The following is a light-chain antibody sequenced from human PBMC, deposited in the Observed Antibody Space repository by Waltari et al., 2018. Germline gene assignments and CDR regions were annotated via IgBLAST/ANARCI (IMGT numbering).Light chain of an antibody. V-gene: IGKV1-5*03. CDR3: QQYNSYSGT. CDR2: KES. CDR1: QSISSW. Sequence: IQMTQSPSTLSASVGDRVTITCRASQSISSWLAWYQQKPGKAPKLLIYKESSLESGVPSRFSGSGSGTEFTLTISSLQPDDFATYYCQQYNSYSGTFGQGTKVEIK. J-gene: IGKJ1*01.